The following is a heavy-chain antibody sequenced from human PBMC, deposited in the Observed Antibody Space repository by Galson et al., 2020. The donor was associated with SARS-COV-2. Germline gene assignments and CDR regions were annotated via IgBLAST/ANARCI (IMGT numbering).Heavy chain of an antibody. J-gene: IGHJ6*02. CDR2: IYSGGST. Sequence: GGSLRLSCAASGFTVSSNYMSWVRQAPRKGLEWVSVIYSGGSTYYADSVKGRFTISRDNSKNTLYLQMNSLRAEDTAVYYCARDLDYYGMDVWGQGTTVTVSS. V-gene: IGHV3-53*01. CDR1: GFTVSSNY. CDR3: ARDLDYYGMDV.